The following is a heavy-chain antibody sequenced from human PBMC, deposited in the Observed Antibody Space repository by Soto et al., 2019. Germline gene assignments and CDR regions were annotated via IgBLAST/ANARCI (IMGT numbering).Heavy chain of an antibody. Sequence: GGSLRLSCAASGFRFSAYAMHWVRQAPGKGLEWVAVISYEGSNRFYADSVKGRFTVSRDNSKNMVYLQMNSLRGEDTAVFYCAKDYGDYNFNYGMDVWGQGTTVTVSS. CDR3: AKDYGDYNFNYGMDV. J-gene: IGHJ6*02. CDR1: GFRFSAYA. D-gene: IGHD4-17*01. CDR2: ISYEGSNR. V-gene: IGHV3-30*18.